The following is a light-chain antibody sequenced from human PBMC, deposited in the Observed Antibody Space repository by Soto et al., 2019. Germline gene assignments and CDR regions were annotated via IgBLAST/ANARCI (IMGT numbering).Light chain of an antibody. CDR2: GAS. Sequence: EIVLTQSPGTLSLYLGERASLXXRASQRVSSSYLAWYQQKPGQVPRLXIYGASSRATDIPDRFSGSGSGTDFTLTISRLEPEDFAVYYCHQYDSPPWTFGQGTKVDIK. CDR1: QRVSSSY. CDR3: HQYDSPPWT. J-gene: IGKJ1*01. V-gene: IGKV3-20*01.